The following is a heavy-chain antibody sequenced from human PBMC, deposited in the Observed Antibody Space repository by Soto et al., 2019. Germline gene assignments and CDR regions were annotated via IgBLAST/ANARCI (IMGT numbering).Heavy chain of an antibody. CDR3: ARGGYPGYCSGGSCYYFYGMDV. J-gene: IGHJ6*02. Sequence: PSETLSLTCAVSGGSISSSNWWSWVRQPPGKGLEWIGEIYHSGSTNYNPSLKSRVTISVDKSKNQFSLKLSSVTAADTAVYYCARGGYPGYCSGGSCYYFYGMDVWGQGTTLTVSS. CDR1: GGSISSSNW. D-gene: IGHD2-15*01. CDR2: IYHSGST. V-gene: IGHV4-4*02.